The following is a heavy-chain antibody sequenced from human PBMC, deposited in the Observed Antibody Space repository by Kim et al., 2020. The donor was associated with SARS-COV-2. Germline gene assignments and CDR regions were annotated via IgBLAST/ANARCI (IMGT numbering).Heavy chain of an antibody. V-gene: IGHV4-59*01. Sequence: SETLSLTCTVSGGSISSYYWSWIRQPPGKGLEWIGYIYYSGSTNYNPSLKSRVTISVDTSKNQFSLKLSSVTAADTAVYYCARGNGDYSGYFQHWGQGTLVTVSS. CDR1: GGSISSYY. D-gene: IGHD4-17*01. CDR3: ARGNGDYSGYFQH. CDR2: IYYSGST. J-gene: IGHJ1*01.